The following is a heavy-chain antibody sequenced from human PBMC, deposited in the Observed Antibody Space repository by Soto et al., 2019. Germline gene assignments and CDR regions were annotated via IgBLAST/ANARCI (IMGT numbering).Heavy chain of an antibody. CDR2: IYYSGST. CDR1: GGSISSGGYY. J-gene: IGHJ4*01. CDR3: ARHDGFISGWIFDY. Sequence: SETLSLTCTVSGGSISSGGYYWSWIRQHPGKGLEWIGYIYYSGSTYYNPSLKSRVTISVDTSNNQLSLKLRSVTAADTAVYYCARHDGFISGWIFDYWGHGTLVTVSS. D-gene: IGHD6-19*01. V-gene: IGHV4-39*01.